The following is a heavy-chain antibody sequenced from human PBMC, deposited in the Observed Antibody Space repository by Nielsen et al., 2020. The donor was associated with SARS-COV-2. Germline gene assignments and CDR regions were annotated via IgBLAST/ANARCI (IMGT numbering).Heavy chain of an antibody. CDR3: ARDWGRAFDV. CDR2: ISWNSGSI. V-gene: IGHV3-9*01. CDR1: GFTFDDYA. D-gene: IGHD3-16*01. J-gene: IGHJ3*01. Sequence: GGSLRLSCAASGFTFDDYAMHWVRQAPGKGLEWVSGISWNSGSIGYADSVKGRFTISRDNAKNSLYLRMNSLRAEDTAIYYCARDWGRAFDVWSQGTMVTVSS.